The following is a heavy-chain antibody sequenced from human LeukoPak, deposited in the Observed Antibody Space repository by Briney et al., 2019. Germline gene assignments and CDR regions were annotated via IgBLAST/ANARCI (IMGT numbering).Heavy chain of an antibody. J-gene: IGHJ4*02. Sequence: VSVKVSCKASGYTFTGQFIHWLRQAPGQGLEWMGWIDPPSGTPHYAQKFQDAVTLTRDTSIGTAYMEVHRLQPDDTAVYYCARSGFSTGFYLDFRGQGTLISVSS. D-gene: IGHD6-19*01. V-gene: IGHV1-2*02. CDR3: ARSGFSTGFYLDF. CDR1: GYTFTGQF. CDR2: IDPPSGTP.